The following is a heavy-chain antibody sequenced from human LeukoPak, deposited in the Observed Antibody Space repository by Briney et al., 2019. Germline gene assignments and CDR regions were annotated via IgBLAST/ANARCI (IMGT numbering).Heavy chain of an antibody. CDR1: GFTFSSYW. CDR3: ARDWFDGDYDRFDY. V-gene: IGHV3-7*03. J-gene: IGHJ4*02. Sequence: GGSLRLSCAVSGFTFSSYWMSWFRQAPGKGLEWVANINQDGSQKFSVDSVKGRFTISRDNAKNSLSLQMNSLRVEDTAVYYCARDWFDGDYDRFDYWGQGTLVTVSS. CDR2: INQDGSQK. D-gene: IGHD4-17*01.